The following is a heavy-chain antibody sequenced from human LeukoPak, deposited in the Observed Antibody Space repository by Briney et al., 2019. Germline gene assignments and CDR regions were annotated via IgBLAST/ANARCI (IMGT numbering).Heavy chain of an antibody. CDR1: GYSISSGYY. D-gene: IGHD3-10*01. Sequence: PSETLSLTCTVSGYSISSGYYWGWIRQPPGKGLEWIGSIYHSGSTYYNPSLKSRVTISVDTSKNQFSLKLSSVTAADTAVYYYASNLWFGGALDYYYYYMDVWGKGTTVTVSS. J-gene: IGHJ6*03. V-gene: IGHV4-38-2*02. CDR3: ASNLWFGGALDYYYYYMDV. CDR2: IYHSGST.